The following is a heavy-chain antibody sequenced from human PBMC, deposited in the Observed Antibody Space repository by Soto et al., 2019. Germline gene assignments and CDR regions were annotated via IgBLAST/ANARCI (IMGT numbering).Heavy chain of an antibody. CDR1: GASISSRDYY. J-gene: IGHJ4*02. CDR2: IDYNGVT. V-gene: IGHV4-39*01. CDR3: GRVMIGTSRHTDSDY. D-gene: IGHD2-8*01. Sequence: SETLSLTCTVSGASISSRDYYWGWIRQTPGKGLEWIGNIDYNGVTYYNPSLKSRVTVSKDTSKNQFSLKVASVTAADTAIYYCGRVMIGTSRHTDSDYWGQGTQVTVSS.